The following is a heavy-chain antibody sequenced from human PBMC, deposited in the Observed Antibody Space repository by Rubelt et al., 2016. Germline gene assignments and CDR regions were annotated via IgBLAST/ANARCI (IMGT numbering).Heavy chain of an antibody. J-gene: IGHJ3*02. CDR1: GGTFSSYA. CDR3: AKGLGTKYDILTGYAFDI. CDR2: IIPIFGTA. D-gene: IGHD3-9*01. V-gene: IGHV1-69*06. Sequence: QVQLVQSGAEVKKPGSSVKVSCKASGGTFSSYAISWVRQAPGHGLEWMGGIIPIFGTANYAQKFQGRVTITADKSTSTAYMELSSLRSEETAVYYCAKGLGTKYDILTGYAFDIWGPGTMVTVSS.